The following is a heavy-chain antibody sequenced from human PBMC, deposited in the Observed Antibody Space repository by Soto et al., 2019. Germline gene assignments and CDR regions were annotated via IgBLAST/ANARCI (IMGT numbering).Heavy chain of an antibody. V-gene: IGHV4-59*01. CDR1: GASISGYY. J-gene: IGHJ4*02. D-gene: IGHD3-22*01. Sequence: SETLSLTCTVSGASISGYYWSWIRQPPGKGLEWIGCIHYSGITYYNPSLKSRLTISVDTSKNQFSLKLSSLTAADTAVYYCVRDPDHDSSGYIFHCWGPGNLVTVSS. CDR2: IHYSGIT. CDR3: VRDPDHDSSGYIFHC.